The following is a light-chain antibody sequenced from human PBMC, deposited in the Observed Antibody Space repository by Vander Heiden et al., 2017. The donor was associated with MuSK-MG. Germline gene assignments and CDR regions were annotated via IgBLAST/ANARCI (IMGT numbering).Light chain of an antibody. CDR1: QSISSY. J-gene: IGKJ4*01. V-gene: IGKV1-39*01. Sequence: DSQMTQSPSSLSASVGDRVTITCRASQSISSYLNWYQQKPGKAPKLLIYAASRLQSGVPSRVSGSGSGTDFTRTISSLQPEDFATYYCQQSYSTPLTFGGGTKVESK. CDR2: AAS. CDR3: QQSYSTPLT.